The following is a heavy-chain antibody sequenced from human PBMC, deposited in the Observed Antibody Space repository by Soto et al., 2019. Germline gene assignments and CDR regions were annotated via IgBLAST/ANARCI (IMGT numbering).Heavy chain of an antibody. CDR3: PRVRAAGTCFDY. V-gene: IGHV4-4*02. CDR2: IYDSGSV. Sequence: QVQLQESGPGLVKPSGTLTLTCVVSGGSISNNNWWSWVRQSPEKWLEWIGEIYDSGSVNYNPSLQSRVTLSVDNSKIQSSLKLSSVTAADTAVYYCPRVRAAGTCFDYWGQGTLVTVSS. CDR1: GGSISNNNW. D-gene: IGHD6-13*01. J-gene: IGHJ4*02.